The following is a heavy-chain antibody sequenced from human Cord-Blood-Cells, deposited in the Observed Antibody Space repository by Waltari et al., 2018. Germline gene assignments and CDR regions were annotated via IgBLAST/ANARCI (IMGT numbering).Heavy chain of an antibody. CDR2: ISAYNGKT. J-gene: IGHJ4*02. V-gene: IGHV1-18*01. CDR3: ARDLGSESYYDY. Sequence: QVQLVQSGAEVKKPGASVKVSCKASGYTFTSYGISWVRQAPGQGLEWMGWISAYNGKTNDAQKLQGRVTITTDTSTSTAYMELSSLRSDDTAVYYCARDLGSESYYDYWGQGTLVTVSS. CDR1: GYTFTSYG. D-gene: IGHD3-10*01.